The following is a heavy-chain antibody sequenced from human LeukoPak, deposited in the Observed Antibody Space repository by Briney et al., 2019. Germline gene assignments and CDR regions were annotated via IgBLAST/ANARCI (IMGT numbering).Heavy chain of an antibody. CDR1: EFTFSSYS. D-gene: IGHD6-19*01. CDR2: ISSSSSYI. CDR3: ARDPQWLVSNTGYFDY. J-gene: IGHJ4*02. V-gene: IGHV3-21*01. Sequence: GGSLRLSCAASEFTFSSYSMNWVRQAPGKGLEWVSSISSSSSYIYYADSVKGRFTISRDNAKNSLYLQMNSLRAEDTAVYYCARDPQWLVSNTGYFDYWGQGTLVTVSS.